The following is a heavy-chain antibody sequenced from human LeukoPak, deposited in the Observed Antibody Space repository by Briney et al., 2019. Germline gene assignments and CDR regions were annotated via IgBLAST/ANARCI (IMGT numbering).Heavy chain of an antibody. CDR1: GGSISSGGYY. J-gene: IGHJ4*02. D-gene: IGHD3-3*01. V-gene: IGHV4-30-2*01. Sequence: PSETLSLTCTVSGGSISSGGYYWSWIRQPPGKGLEWIGYIYHSGSTYYNPSLKSRVTISVDRSKNQFSLKLSSVTAADTAVYYCASFPPNEVNRPYGTTIFGVVESSPVDYWGQGTLVTVSS. CDR3: ASFPPNEVNRPYGTTIFGVVESSPVDY. CDR2: IYHSGST.